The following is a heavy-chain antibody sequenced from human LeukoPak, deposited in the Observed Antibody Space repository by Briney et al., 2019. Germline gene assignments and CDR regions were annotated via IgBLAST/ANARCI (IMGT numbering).Heavy chain of an antibody. CDR2: IHYSGST. J-gene: IGHJ4*02. CDR3: ASTEWNYAR. CDR1: GGSISSYY. V-gene: IGHV4-59*08. Sequence: PSETLSLTCTVAGGSISSYYWRWMRQPPGKGLEWIGYIHYSGSTNYNPSLKSRVTISLDTSRTQFSLKLTSVTAADTAVYYCASTEWNYARWGQGTLVTVSS. D-gene: IGHD1-7*01.